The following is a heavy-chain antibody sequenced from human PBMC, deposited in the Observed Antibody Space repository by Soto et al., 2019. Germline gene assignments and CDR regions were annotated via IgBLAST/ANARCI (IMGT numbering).Heavy chain of an antibody. CDR1: GGSFRTYT. CDR2: ISPMFDIA. V-gene: IGHV1-69*02. Sequence: QVQLVQSGVEVQKPGSSVKVSCKASGGSFRTYTIFWVRQAPGQGLEWMGRISPMFDIANYAQKFQGRVTFNADKSTGTVYMEMISLTSDDTAIYYCTLGSWSAAGFDTWGQGTLVTVSS. CDR3: TLGSWSAAGFDT. J-gene: IGHJ3*02. D-gene: IGHD6-13*01.